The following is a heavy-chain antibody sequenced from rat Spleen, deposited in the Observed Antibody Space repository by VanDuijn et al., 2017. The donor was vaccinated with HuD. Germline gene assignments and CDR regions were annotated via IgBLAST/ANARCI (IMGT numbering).Heavy chain of an antibody. CDR1: GFTFSNYY. CDR2: ISTGGGNT. D-gene: IGHD1-11*01. CDR3: ARHHPTTAPSVLQSPYSESYY. Sequence: EVQLVESGGGLVQPGRSMKLSCAASGFTFSNYYMAWVRQAPTKGLEWVASISTGGGNTYYRDSVNGRFTISRDNAKSTLYLQMDSLRSEDTATYYCARHHPTTAPSVLQSPYSESYY. J-gene: IGHJ4*01. V-gene: IGHV5-25*01.